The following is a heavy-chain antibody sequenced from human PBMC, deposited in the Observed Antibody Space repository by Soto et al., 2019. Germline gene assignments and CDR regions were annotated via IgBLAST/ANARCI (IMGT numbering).Heavy chain of an antibody. CDR1: SDSISSYY. Sequence: PSETLSLICTVSSDSISSYYWSWIRQPPGKRLEWIGYISYSGSTDYNPSLKSRVTISGDTSKNQFSLKVSSVTAADTAVYFCAIGNPDWFDPWGQGTLVTVSS. CDR3: AIGNPDWFDP. J-gene: IGHJ5*02. CDR2: ISYSGST. V-gene: IGHV4-59*01. D-gene: IGHD1-1*01.